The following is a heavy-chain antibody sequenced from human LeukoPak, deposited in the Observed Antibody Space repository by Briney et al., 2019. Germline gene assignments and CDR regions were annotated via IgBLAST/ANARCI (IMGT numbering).Heavy chain of an antibody. V-gene: IGHV4-59*01. CDR1: GGSLSNYY. CDR3: ARGMAAAGNNWFDP. D-gene: IGHD6-13*01. Sequence: SETLSLTCTVSGGSLSNYYWSWIRQPPGKGLEWIGYIYYSGSTNYNPSLKSRVSISVDTSNNQFSLKLRSVTAADTAIYYCARGMAAAGNNWFDPWGQGTLVTVSS. CDR2: IYYSGST. J-gene: IGHJ5*02.